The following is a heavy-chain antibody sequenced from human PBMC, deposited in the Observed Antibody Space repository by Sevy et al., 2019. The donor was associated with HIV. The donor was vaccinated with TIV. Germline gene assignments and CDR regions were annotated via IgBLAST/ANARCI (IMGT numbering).Heavy chain of an antibody. V-gene: IGHV3-7*03. CDR1: GFDFNHHW. J-gene: IGHJ4*02. CDR2: IKQDGSET. Sequence: GGSLRLSCAASGFDFNHHWMSWVRQAPQKGLEWVANIKQDGSETYYVDSLEGRFTISRDNAKNSLSLQINDLRAEDTAVYYCAREGDIVVVVAAHPFDYWGQGTLVTVSS. D-gene: IGHD2-15*01. CDR3: AREGDIVVVVAAHPFDY.